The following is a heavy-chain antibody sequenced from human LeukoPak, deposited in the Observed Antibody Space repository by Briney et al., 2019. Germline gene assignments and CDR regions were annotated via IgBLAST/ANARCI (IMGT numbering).Heavy chain of an antibody. CDR1: GGSFSGYY. CDR3: ARGWALDY. Sequence: SETLSLTCAVYGGSFSGYYWSWIRQPPGKGLEWIGEINHSGSTNYNPSLKSRVTISVDTSKNQFSLKLSSVTAADTAVYYCARGWALDYWGQGTLVTVSS. V-gene: IGHV4-34*01. J-gene: IGHJ4*02. CDR2: INHSGST. D-gene: IGHD7-27*01.